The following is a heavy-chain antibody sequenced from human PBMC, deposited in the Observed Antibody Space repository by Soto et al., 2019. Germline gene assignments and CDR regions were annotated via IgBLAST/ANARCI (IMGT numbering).Heavy chain of an antibody. CDR2: IYYSGST. J-gene: IGHJ4*02. D-gene: IGHD4-17*01. CDR3: AGTNLYGDYVFDY. V-gene: IGHV4-59*08. CDR1: GGYISSYY. Sequence: SETLSLTCTVSGGYISSYYWSWIRQPPGKGLEWIGYIYYSGSTNYNPSLKSRVTISVDTSKNQFSLKLSSVTAADTAVYYCAGTNLYGDYVFDYWGQGALVTVSS.